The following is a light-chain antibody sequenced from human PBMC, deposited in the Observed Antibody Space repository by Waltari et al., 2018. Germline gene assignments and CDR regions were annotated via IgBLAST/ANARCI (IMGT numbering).Light chain of an antibody. CDR1: QSVLYSSNNKNY. CDR2: WGS. Sequence: DIVMTQSPDSLVVSLGESATINGKSSQSVLYSSNNKNYLAWYQQKPGQPPKLFIYWGSTRESGVPDRFSGSGSGTDFTLTISSLQAEDVAVYYCQQHYSTPWTFGQGTKVEIK. J-gene: IGKJ1*01. CDR3: QQHYSTPWT. V-gene: IGKV4-1*01.